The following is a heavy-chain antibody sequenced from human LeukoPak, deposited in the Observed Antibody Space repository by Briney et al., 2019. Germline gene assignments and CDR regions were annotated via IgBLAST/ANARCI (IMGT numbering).Heavy chain of an antibody. CDR2: IYYSGST. D-gene: IGHD5-18*01. J-gene: IGHJ4*02. CDR3: ARVEGVDTAMADLYFDY. Sequence: AETLSLTCTVSGGSISSYYWSLIRQPPGKGLEWMGYIYYSGSTNYNPSLKSRVTISVDTSKNQFSLKLSSVTAADTAVYYCARVEGVDTAMADLYFDYWGQGTLVTVSS. CDR1: GGSISSYY. V-gene: IGHV4-59*01.